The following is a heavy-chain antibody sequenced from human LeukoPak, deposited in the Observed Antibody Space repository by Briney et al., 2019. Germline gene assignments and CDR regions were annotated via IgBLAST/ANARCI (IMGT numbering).Heavy chain of an antibody. CDR3: ARQHCSGGDCYFFD. V-gene: IGHV3-33*01. CDR2: IWYDGNNK. D-gene: IGHD2-15*01. Sequence: GGSLRLSCAASGFTFSSYGMHWVRQAPGKELEWVALIWYDGNNKYYADSVKGRFTISRDNSKNTSYLQLNSLRAEDTAVYYCARQHCSGGDCYFFDWGQGTLVTVSS. J-gene: IGHJ4*02. CDR1: GFTFSSYG.